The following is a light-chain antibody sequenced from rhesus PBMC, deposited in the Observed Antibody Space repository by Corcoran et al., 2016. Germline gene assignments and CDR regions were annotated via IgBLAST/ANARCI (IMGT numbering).Light chain of an antibody. Sequence: EIIMTQSPATLALSPGERATLSGRASQRGSRYLAWNKQKPGQAPRTLIYGSSSRATGIPDRFSGSGSATEFTCTISSWEPEDIGVYVCLQSSNWPLIFGGGNKVELK. V-gene: IGKV3-24*03. CDR2: GSS. CDR3: LQSSNWPLI. J-gene: IGKJ4*01. CDR1: QRGSRY.